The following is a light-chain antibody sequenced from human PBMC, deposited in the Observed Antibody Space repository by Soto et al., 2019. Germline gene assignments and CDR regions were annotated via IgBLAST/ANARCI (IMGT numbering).Light chain of an antibody. J-gene: IGKJ1*01. CDR1: QDTSRF. Sequence: DVQMTQSPSAMSASVGDRVTITCRASQDTSRFVAWFQQKPGKAPERLIYDSSSLQPGVPSRFSGSGSGTEFTLAISGLQPEDSATYFCQQTYTNPQTFGQGTKVDIK. CDR3: QQTYTNPQT. CDR2: DSS. V-gene: IGKV1-17*03.